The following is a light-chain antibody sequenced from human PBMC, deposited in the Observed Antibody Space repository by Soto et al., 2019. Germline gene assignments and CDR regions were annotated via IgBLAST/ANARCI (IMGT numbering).Light chain of an antibody. CDR1: SSDVGGYDY. J-gene: IGLJ1*01. Sequence: QSALTQPASVSGSPGQSITISCTGTSSDVGGYDYVSWYQLHPGKAPKLMIYEVSNRPSGVSNRFSGSKSGNTASLAISGLXTEDEADYYCSSYTSSSTPYVFGTGTKVTVL. V-gene: IGLV2-14*01. CDR2: EVS. CDR3: SSYTSSSTPYV.